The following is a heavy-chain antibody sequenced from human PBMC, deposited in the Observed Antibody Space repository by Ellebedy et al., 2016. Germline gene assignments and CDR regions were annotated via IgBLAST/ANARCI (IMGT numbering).Heavy chain of an antibody. V-gene: IGHV3-15*07. D-gene: IGHD4-17*01. J-gene: IGHJ4*02. Sequence: GESLKISCAASGLSFGDAWMNWVRQAPGKGLEWVARIKSKVHGGTIDYAAPVKGRFTISRDESTNTVHLQMNSLKTEDTAVYYCSTGLRQYFDYWGQGTLLTVSS. CDR1: GLSFGDAW. CDR2: IKSKVHGGTI. CDR3: STGLRQYFDY.